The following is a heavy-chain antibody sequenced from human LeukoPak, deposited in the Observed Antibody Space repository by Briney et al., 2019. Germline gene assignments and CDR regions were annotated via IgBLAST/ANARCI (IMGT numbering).Heavy chain of an antibody. CDR2: IYHSGST. D-gene: IGHD2-21*02. V-gene: IGHV4-30-2*01. CDR3: ARGSVVTPDLFDY. CDR1: GGSISSGGYS. Sequence: KASQTLSLTCAVSGGSISSGGYSWSWIRQPPGKGLEWIGYIYHSGSTYYNPSLKGRVTISVDGSKNQFSLKLSSVTAADTAVYYCARGSVVTPDLFDYWGQGTLVTVSS. J-gene: IGHJ4*02.